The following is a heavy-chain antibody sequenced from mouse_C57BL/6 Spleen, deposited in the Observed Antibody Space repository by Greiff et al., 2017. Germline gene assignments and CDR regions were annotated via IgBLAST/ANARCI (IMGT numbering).Heavy chain of an antibody. CDR3: VRRGDDWYFEV. V-gene: IGHV10-1*01. CDR1: GFSFNTYA. CDR2: IRSKSNNYAT. Sequence: EVQLVESGGGLVQPKGSLKLSCAASGFSFNTYAMNWVRQAPGKGVEWVARIRSKSNNYATYYADSVKDRFTISRDDSESMLYLQMNNLRTEDTAMYYCVRRGDDWYFEVWGTGTTVTVSS. J-gene: IGHJ1*03.